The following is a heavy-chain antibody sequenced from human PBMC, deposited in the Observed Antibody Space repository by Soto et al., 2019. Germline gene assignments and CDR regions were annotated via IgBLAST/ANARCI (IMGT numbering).Heavy chain of an antibody. J-gene: IGHJ6*02. Sequence: PGGSLRLSCAASGFTFSSYSMNWVLQAPGKGLEWVSYISSSSSTIYYADSVKGRFTISRDNAKNSLYLQMNSLRAEDTAVYYCARDGGYSYGYSYYYYGMDVWGQGTTVTVSS. D-gene: IGHD5-18*01. CDR2: ISSSSSTI. V-gene: IGHV3-48*01. CDR1: GFTFSSYS. CDR3: ARDGGYSYGYSYYYYGMDV.